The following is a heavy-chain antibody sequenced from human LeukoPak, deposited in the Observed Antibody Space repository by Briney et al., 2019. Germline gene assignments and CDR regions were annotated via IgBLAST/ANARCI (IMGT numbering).Heavy chain of an antibody. CDR3: ASSSSSSRYYYYMDV. CDR2: INPSGGST. J-gene: IGHJ6*03. D-gene: IGHD6-6*01. V-gene: IGHV1-46*01. Sequence: ASVKVSCKASGYTFTSYYMHWVRQAPGQGLEWMGIINPSGGSTSYAQKFQGRVTMTRDMSTSTVYMELSSLRSEDTTVYYCASSSSSSRYYYYMDVWGKGTPVTVSS. CDR1: GYTFTSYY.